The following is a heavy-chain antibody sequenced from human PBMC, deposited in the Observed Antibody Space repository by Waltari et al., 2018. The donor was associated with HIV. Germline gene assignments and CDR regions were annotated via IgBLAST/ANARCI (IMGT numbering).Heavy chain of an antibody. J-gene: IGHJ3*02. CDR3: ARERGIAVAAPGAFDI. V-gene: IGHV1-69*06. Sequence: QVQLVQSGAEVKKPGSSVKVSCKASGGTFSSYAISWVRQAPGQGLEWMGGIIPIFGTANYAQKFQGRVTITADKSTSTAYMELSSLRSEDTAVYYCARERGIAVAAPGAFDIWGQGTMVTVSS. CDR1: GGTFSSYA. CDR2: IIPIFGTA. D-gene: IGHD6-19*01.